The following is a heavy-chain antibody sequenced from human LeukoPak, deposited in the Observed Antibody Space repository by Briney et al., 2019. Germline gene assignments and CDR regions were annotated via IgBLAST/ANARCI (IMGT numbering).Heavy chain of an antibody. CDR2: ISWNSGSI. J-gene: IGHJ4*02. V-gene: IGHV3-9*01. Sequence: PGGSLRLSCAASGFTFDDYAMHWVRQAPGKGLEWVSGISWNSGSIGYADSVKGRFTISRDNAKNSLYLQMNSLRAEDTALYYCAKDPYDILTGYYREWGQGTLVTVSS. CDR3: AKDPYDILTGYYRE. D-gene: IGHD3-9*01. CDR1: GFTFDDYA.